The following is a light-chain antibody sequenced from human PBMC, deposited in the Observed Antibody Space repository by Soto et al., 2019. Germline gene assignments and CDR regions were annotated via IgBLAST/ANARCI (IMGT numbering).Light chain of an antibody. Sequence: QSVLTQPPSVSGAPGQRVTISCTGSSSNIGAGYDVHWYQQLPGTAPKLLIYGNSNRPSGVPDRFSGSKSGTSASLAITGLQAEDEADYYCQSYDSILTGSSVCATGPNVTV. J-gene: IGLJ1*01. CDR1: SSNIGAGYD. CDR3: QSYDSILTGSSV. CDR2: GNS. V-gene: IGLV1-40*01.